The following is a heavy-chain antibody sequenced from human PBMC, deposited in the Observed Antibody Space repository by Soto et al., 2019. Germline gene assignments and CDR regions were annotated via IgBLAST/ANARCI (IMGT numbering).Heavy chain of an antibody. CDR2: IYHSGST. D-gene: IGHD6-6*01. J-gene: IGHJ6*02. V-gene: IGHV4-30-2*01. CDR3: AREETYSSSNYGMDV. CDR1: GGSISGYS. Sequence: SETLSLTCTVSGGSISGYSWSWIRQPPGKGLEWIGYIYHSGSTYYNPSLKSRVTISVDRSKNQFSLKLSSVTAADTAVYYCAREETYSSSNYGMDVWGQGTTVTVSS.